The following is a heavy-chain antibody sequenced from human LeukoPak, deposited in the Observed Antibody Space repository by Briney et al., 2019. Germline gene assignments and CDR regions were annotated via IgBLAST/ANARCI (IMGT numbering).Heavy chain of an antibody. CDR1: GGSISRSSYY. CDR3: ARALNIWFGEL. V-gene: IGHV4-61*05. J-gene: IGHJ4*02. D-gene: IGHD3-10*01. CDR2: IYYSGST. Sequence: KASETLSLTCSVSGGSISRSSYYWGWIRQPPGKELEWIGYIYYSGSTNYNPSLKSRVTISVDTSKNQFSLKLSSVTAADTAVYYCARALNIWFGELWDQGTLVTVSS.